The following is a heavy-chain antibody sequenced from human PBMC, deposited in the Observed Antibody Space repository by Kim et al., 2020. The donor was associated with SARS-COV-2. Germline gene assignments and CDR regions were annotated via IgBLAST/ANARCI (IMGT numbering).Heavy chain of an antibody. D-gene: IGHD5-18*01. CDR1: GFTFSNYG. CDR3: ATISYDCHHAALVDV. V-gene: IGHV3-30*03. Sequence: GGSLRLSCAASGFTFSNYGMHWVRQVPGKGPAWVAAIAYDGSNKYYADSVKGRFTTSRDNSNNMVYLQMNSLRADDTAVYYCATISYDCHHAALVDVWG. CDR2: IAYDGSNK. J-gene: IGHJ6*01.